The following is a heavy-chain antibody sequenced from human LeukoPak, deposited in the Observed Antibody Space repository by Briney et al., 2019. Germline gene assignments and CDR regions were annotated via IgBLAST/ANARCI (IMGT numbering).Heavy chain of an antibody. CDR2: FDPEDGET. CDR3: ATVYCSGGSCYPYDY. D-gene: IGHD2-15*01. V-gene: IGHV1-24*01. J-gene: IGHJ4*02. CDR1: GYTLTELS. Sequence: GASVKVSCKVSGYTLTELSMHWVRQAPGKGLEWTGGFDPEDGETIYAQKFQGRVTMTEDTSTDTAYMELSSLRSEDTAVYYCATVYCSGGSCYPYDYWGQGTLVTVSS.